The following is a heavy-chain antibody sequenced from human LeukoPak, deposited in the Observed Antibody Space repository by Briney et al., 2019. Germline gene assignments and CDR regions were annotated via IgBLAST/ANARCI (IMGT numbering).Heavy chain of an antibody. V-gene: IGHV4-39*01. Sequence: SETLSLTCSVCGGSIRTRNHYWGWIRQPPGKGLEWIGSIYQSGTTYYSLALQSRLTLFIDTSSNHFSLKMTSVTAADTSVYYCARHGTAVDGDYSAFDIWGQGTMVTVSP. CDR2: IYQSGTT. D-gene: IGHD4-17*01. CDR3: ARHGTAVDGDYSAFDI. CDR1: GGSIRTRNHY. J-gene: IGHJ3*02.